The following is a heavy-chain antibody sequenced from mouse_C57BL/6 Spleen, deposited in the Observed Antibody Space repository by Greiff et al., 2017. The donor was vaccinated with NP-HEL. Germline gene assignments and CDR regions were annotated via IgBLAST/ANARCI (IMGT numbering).Heavy chain of an antibody. CDR1: GYTFTSYW. CDR3: ARMGYYGSSSYAMDY. J-gene: IGHJ4*01. Sequence: QVQLQQPGAELVMPGASVKLSCKASGYTFTSYWMHWVKQRPGQGLEWIGEIDPSDSYTNYNQKFKGKSTLTVDKSSSTAYMQLSSLTSEDSAVYYCARMGYYGSSSYAMDYCGQGTSVTVSS. D-gene: IGHD1-1*01. CDR2: IDPSDSYT. V-gene: IGHV1-69*01.